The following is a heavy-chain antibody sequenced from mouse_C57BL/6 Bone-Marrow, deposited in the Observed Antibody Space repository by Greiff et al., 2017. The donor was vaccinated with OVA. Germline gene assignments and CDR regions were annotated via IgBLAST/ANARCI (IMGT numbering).Heavy chain of an antibody. CDR2: IDPSDSDT. J-gene: IGHJ2*01. CDR3: ARYGSYFDD. Sequence: QVQLQQPGAELVMPGASVKLSCKASGYTFTSYWMHWVKQRPGQGLEWIGEIDPSDSDTNYNQKFKGKSTLTVDKSSSTAYMQLSSLTSEDSAGYYCARYGSYFDDWGKGTTLTVSS. V-gene: IGHV1-69*01. D-gene: IGHD2-2*01. CDR1: GYTFTSYW.